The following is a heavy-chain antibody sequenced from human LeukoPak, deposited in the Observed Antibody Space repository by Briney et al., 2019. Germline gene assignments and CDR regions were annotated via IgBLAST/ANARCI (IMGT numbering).Heavy chain of an antibody. V-gene: IGHV4-34*01. CDR2: INHSGST. Sequence: SETLSLTCAVYGGSFSGYYWSWIRQPPGKGLERIGEINHSGSTNYNPSLKSRVTISVDTSKNQFSLKLSSVTAADTAVYYCARAPRVPAAMRPNWFDPWGQGTLVTVSS. CDR3: ARAPRVPAAMRPNWFDP. J-gene: IGHJ5*02. D-gene: IGHD2-2*01. CDR1: GGSFSGYY.